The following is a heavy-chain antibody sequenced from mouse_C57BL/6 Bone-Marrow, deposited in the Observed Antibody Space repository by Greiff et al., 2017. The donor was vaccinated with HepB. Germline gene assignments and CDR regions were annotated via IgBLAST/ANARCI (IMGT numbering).Heavy chain of an antibody. CDR1: GFTFSSYA. Sequence: EVQGVESGGGLVKPGGSLKLSCAASGFTFSSYAMSWVRQTPEKRLEWVATISDGGSYTYYPDNLKGRFTISRDNAKNNLYLQMSHLKSEDTAMYYCARGGPTIVTTWYFDVWGTGTTVTVSS. V-gene: IGHV5-4*01. CDR3: ARGGPTIVTTWYFDV. CDR2: ISDGGSYT. J-gene: IGHJ1*03. D-gene: IGHD2-5*01.